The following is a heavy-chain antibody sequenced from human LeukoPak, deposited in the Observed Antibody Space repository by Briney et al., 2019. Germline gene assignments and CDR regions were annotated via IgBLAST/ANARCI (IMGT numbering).Heavy chain of an antibody. Sequence: SQTLSLTCAISGDSVSSNSAAWNWIRQSPSRGLEWLGRTYYRSKWFNDYAVSVKSRITINPETSKNQFSLQLNSVTPEDTAVYYCAREATYYYDSSGYYQDPYFDYWGQGTLVTVSS. V-gene: IGHV6-1*01. D-gene: IGHD3-22*01. CDR3: AREATYYYDSSGYYQDPYFDY. CDR1: GDSVSSNSAA. CDR2: TYYRSKWFN. J-gene: IGHJ4*02.